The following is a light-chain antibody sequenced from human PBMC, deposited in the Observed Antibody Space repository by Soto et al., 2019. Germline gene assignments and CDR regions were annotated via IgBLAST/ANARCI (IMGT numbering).Light chain of an antibody. CDR2: AAS. J-gene: IGKJ5*01. CDR1: QSISSY. Sequence: DIQMTQSPSSLSASVGDGVTTTCRASQSISSYLNWYQQKPGKAPKLLIYAASSLQSGVPSRFTGSGSGTDFPLTISSLQPEAFATYYCQKSYSTPPIGVGQGTRLEIK. V-gene: IGKV1-39*01. CDR3: QKSYSTPPIG.